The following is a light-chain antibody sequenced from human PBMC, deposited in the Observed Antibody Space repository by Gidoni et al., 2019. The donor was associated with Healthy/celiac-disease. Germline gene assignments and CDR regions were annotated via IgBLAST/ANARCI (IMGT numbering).Light chain of an antibody. V-gene: IGKV1-33*01. CDR3: QQYDNLPYT. J-gene: IGKJ2*01. CDR1: QDISNY. Sequence: DIQMTQSPSSLSASVGDRVTSTCQASQDISNYLNWYQQKPGKAPKLLIYDASNLEKGVPSRFSGSGSGTDFTFTISSLQPEDIATYYCQQYDNLPYTFGQGTKLEFK. CDR2: DAS.